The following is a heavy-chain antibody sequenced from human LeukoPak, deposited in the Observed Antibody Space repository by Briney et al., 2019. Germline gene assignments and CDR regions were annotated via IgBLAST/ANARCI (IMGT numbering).Heavy chain of an antibody. CDR1: GYTFTSYA. Sequence: ASVKVSCKASGYTFTSYAMNWVRQAPGQGLEWMGRINTNTGNPTYAQGFTGRFVFSLDTSVSTAYLQISSLKAEDTAVYYCAREDVFIYYDSSGYYPHWGQGTLVTVSS. D-gene: IGHD3-22*01. V-gene: IGHV7-4-1*02. CDR2: INTNTGNP. J-gene: IGHJ4*02. CDR3: AREDVFIYYDSSGYYPH.